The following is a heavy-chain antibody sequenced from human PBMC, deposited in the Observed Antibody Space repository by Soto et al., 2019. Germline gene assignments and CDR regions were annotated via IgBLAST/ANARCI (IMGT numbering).Heavy chain of an antibody. CDR3: AKVPVGATGRFDY. Sequence: GGSLRLSCAGSGFTFSNYAMSWVRQAPGKGLAWVSAISGSGGSTYYADSVKGRFTISRDNSKNTLYLQMNSLRAEDTALYYCAKVPVGATGRFDYWGQGTLVNVSS. CDR2: ISGSGGST. D-gene: IGHD1-26*01. J-gene: IGHJ4*02. CDR1: GFTFSNYA. V-gene: IGHV3-23*01.